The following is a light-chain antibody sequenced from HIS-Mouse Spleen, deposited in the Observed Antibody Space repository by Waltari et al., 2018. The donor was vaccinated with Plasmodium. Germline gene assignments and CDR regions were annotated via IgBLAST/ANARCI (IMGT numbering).Light chain of an antibody. CDR1: QSVSSY. J-gene: IGKJ2*01. Sequence: EIVLTQSPATLSLSPGERATLSCRASQSVSSYLAWYQQKTGQAPRLLIYDSSNRATGSPARCSGSGSGTDFTLTISSLEPEDFAVYYCQQRSNWPPYTFGQGTKLEIK. CDR2: DSS. CDR3: QQRSNWPPYT. V-gene: IGKV3-11*01.